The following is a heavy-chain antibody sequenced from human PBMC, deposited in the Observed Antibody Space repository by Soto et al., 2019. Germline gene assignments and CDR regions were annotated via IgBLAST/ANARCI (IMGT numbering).Heavy chain of an antibody. CDR3: ARATMGNNWFDP. D-gene: IGHD3-10*01. V-gene: IGHV3-30-3*01. CDR2: ISYDGSNK. Sequence: QVQLVESGGGVVQPGRSLRLSCAASGFTFSSYAMHWVRQAPGKGPEWVAVISYDGSNKYYADSVKGRFTISRDNSKNTLYLQMNSLRAEDTAVYYCARATMGNNWFDPWGQGTLVTVSS. CDR1: GFTFSSYA. J-gene: IGHJ5*02.